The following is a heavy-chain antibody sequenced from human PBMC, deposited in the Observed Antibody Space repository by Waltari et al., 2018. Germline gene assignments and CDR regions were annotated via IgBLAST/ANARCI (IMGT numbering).Heavy chain of an antibody. CDR2: INVDDLNT. CDR3: ATDWRGSGWSWIS. CDR1: GHTCRFCT. V-gene: IGHV1-3*01. D-gene: IGHD6-19*01. Sequence: QLQLEQSGAEVRKSGASVKVSCTASGHTCRFCTLHWLPQAPGQTLEWMGSINVDDLNTKSSEKFWGRVAITGDTSARTFFMDILWLTSADTAVYYCATDWRGSGWSWISWGQGTMVTVSS. J-gene: IGHJ3*01.